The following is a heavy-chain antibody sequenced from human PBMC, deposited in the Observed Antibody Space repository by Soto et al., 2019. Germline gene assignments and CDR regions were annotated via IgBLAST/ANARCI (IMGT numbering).Heavy chain of an antibody. CDR1: GGSFSRYY. J-gene: IGHJ4*02. CDR2: INPSGST. CDR3: ARGHFPGGNHFDY. Sequence: PSETLSLTCTVSGGSFSRYYWSGCRQPPRKGLEWIGEINPSGSTNYNPSLKSRVTISVDTSKNQFSLKLSSVTAADTAVYYFARGHFPGGNHFDYWGQGTLVTVSS. D-gene: IGHD3-16*01. V-gene: IGHV4-34*01.